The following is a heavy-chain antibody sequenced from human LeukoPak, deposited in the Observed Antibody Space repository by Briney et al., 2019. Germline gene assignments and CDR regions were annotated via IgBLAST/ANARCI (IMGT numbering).Heavy chain of an antibody. CDR1: GGFISTYY. Sequence: SETLSPTCTVSGGFISTYYWSWIRQPPGKGLEWIGYIYDSGSTNYNPSLKSRVTISVDTSKNQFSLKLSSVTAADTAVYYCARVGITMVRGVTDAFDIWGQGTMVTVSS. V-gene: IGHV4-59*12. D-gene: IGHD3-10*01. CDR3: ARVGITMVRGVTDAFDI. J-gene: IGHJ3*02. CDR2: IYDSGST.